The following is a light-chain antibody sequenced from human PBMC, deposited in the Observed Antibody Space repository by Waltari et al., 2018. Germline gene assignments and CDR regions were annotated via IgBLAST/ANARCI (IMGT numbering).Light chain of an antibody. Sequence: ELVLTHSPATLSLSPGERATLSCRASQSVSSYLAWYQQNPGQAPRLLIYDASNRATGIPARFSGRGSGTDFTLTSSSLEPEDFAVYYCQQRSNWPPRITFGPGTKVDIK. V-gene: IGKV3-11*01. CDR1: QSVSSY. CDR2: DAS. J-gene: IGKJ3*01. CDR3: QQRSNWPPRIT.